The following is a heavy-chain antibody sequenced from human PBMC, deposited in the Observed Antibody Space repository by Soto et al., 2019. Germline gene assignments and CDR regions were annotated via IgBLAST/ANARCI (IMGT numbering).Heavy chain of an antibody. CDR1: GGSITDYY. Sequence: PSETLSLTCTVSGGSITDYYWSWTRQPPGKALEWIGYGYHSVSIHYNPSLKTRVTISVDTSENQFSLRLSSVTAADTAVYYCARAFAGFGAYWYFDLWGRGTLVTVSS. CDR3: ARAFAGFGAYWYFDL. V-gene: IGHV4-59*01. CDR2: GYHSVSI. D-gene: IGHD3-16*01. J-gene: IGHJ2*01.